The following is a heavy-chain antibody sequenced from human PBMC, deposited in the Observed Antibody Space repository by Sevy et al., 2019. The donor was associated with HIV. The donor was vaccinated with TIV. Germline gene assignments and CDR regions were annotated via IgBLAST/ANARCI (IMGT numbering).Heavy chain of an antibody. J-gene: IGHJ6*02. D-gene: IGHD6-6*01. Sequence: GGSLRLSCAASGFTFSSYAMQWVRQAPGKGLEWVAVISYDGSNKYYADSVKGRFTISRDNSKNTLYLQMNSLRAEDTAVHYCARDVSSSSRPYYYYYYGMDVWGQGTTVTVSS. CDR2: ISYDGSNK. V-gene: IGHV3-30-3*01. CDR1: GFTFSSYA. CDR3: ARDVSSSSRPYYYYYYGMDV.